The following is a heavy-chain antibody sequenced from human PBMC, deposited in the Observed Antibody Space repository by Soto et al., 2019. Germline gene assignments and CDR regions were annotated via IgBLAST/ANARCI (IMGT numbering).Heavy chain of an antibody. CDR2: ISYDGSNK. Sequence: QVQLVESGGGVVQPGRSLRLSCAASGFTFSIYGMHWVRQAPGKGQEWVAVISYDGSNKYYADSVKGRFTISRDNSKNTLYLQMNSLRAEDTAVYYCAKSQRVVRYFDWLSYYYGMDVWGQGTTVTVSS. CDR1: GFTFSIYG. J-gene: IGHJ6*02. V-gene: IGHV3-30*18. CDR3: AKSQRVVRYFDWLSYYYGMDV. D-gene: IGHD3-9*01.